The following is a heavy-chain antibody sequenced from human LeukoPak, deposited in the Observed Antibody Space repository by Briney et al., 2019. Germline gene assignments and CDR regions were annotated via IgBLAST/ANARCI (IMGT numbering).Heavy chain of an antibody. J-gene: IGHJ5*02. Sequence: GGSLRLSCAASGFTFSSYSMNWVRQAPGKGLEWVPSISSSSSYIYYADSVKGRFTISRDNGKNSLFLQMTSLRAEDTAVYYCARDREIWLPHNWFDPWGQGTLVTVSS. D-gene: IGHD5-24*01. CDR2: ISSSSSYI. V-gene: IGHV3-21*06. CDR1: GFTFSSYS. CDR3: ARDREIWLPHNWFDP.